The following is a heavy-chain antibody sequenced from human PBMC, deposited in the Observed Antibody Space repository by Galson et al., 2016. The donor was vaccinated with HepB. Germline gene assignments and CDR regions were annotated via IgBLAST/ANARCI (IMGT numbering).Heavy chain of an antibody. CDR2: IYFSGDT. Sequence: ETLSLTCTVSGGSISSFYWSWIRQSPGRGLEWIAYIYFSGDTHYNPSLKSRVTMSIDTSKNQFSLQLTSVTAADTAIYYCARATSGDYWNWFDPWGQGTLVIVSS. J-gene: IGHJ5*02. CDR1: GGSISSFY. CDR3: ARATSGDYWNWFDP. V-gene: IGHV4-59*01. D-gene: IGHD1-26*01.